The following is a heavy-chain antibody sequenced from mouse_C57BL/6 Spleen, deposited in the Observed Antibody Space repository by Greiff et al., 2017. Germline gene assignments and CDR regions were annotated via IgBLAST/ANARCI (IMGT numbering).Heavy chain of an antibody. Sequence: QVQLQQSGAELVKPGASVKLSCTASGYTFTEYTIHWVKQRSGQGLEWIGWFYPGGGSIKYNEKFKDKATLTADTSSSTVYMVLSRLTSEDSAVYFCARHGGPINTGNWYVDVWGTGTTVTVSS. V-gene: IGHV1-62-2*01. J-gene: IGHJ1*03. CDR3: ARHGGPINTGNWYVDV. CDR1: GYTFTEYT. D-gene: IGHD1-1*01. CDR2: FYPGGGSI.